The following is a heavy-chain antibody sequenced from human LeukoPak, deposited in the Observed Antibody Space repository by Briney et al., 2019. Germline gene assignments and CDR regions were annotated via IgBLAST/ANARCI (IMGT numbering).Heavy chain of an antibody. J-gene: IGHJ6*02. D-gene: IGHD3-10*01. CDR2: IYTGGHRA. CDR1: GFNFTRFV. CDR3: ARVSGRILIWPQPFGDGLGV. V-gene: IGHV3-23*05. Sequence: PGGSLRLPCAASGFNFTRFVMTWVRQAPGRGLECVSAIYTGGHRAYYSDSVRGRFTISRDDSKNMLYLQMNSLRAEDTAIYYCARVSGRILIWPQPFGDGLGVWGQGTTVTVSS.